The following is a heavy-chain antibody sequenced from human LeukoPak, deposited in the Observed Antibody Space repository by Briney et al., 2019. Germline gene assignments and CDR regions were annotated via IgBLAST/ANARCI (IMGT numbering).Heavy chain of an antibody. CDR1: GGSISSYY. CDR3: ASLLPRSIAAAGTRFADY. V-gene: IGHV4-59*01. Sequence: PSETLSLTCTVSGGSISSYYWSWIRQPPGKGLEWIGYIYYSGSTNYNPSLKSRVTISVDTSKNQFSLKLSSVTAADTAVYYCASLLPRSIAAAGTRFADYWGRGALVTVSS. D-gene: IGHD6-13*01. J-gene: IGHJ4*02. CDR2: IYYSGST.